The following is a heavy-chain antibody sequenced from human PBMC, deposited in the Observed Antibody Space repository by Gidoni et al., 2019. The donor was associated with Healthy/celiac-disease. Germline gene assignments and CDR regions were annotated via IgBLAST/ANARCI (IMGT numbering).Heavy chain of an antibody. Sequence: QVQLVESGGGLVKPGGSLRLSCPASGFTFSDYYMSWIRQEPGKGLEWVAYISSSGSTIYYADTVKGRFTISRDNAKNSLYLQMNSLRAEDTAVYYCARDSYSSGWEKGFDYWGQGTLVTVSS. D-gene: IGHD6-19*01. CDR3: ARDSYSSGWEKGFDY. V-gene: IGHV3-11*01. CDR1: GFTFSDYY. CDR2: ISSSGSTI. J-gene: IGHJ4*02.